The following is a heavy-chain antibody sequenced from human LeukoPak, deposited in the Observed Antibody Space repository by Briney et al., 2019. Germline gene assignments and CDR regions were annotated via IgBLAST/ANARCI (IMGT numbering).Heavy chain of an antibody. CDR3: ARDLPHLD. J-gene: IGHJ4*02. Sequence: PGGSLRLSCVASGFTFSTYAMTWVRQAPGKGLEWVANINQDGSEKYYVDSVKGRFTISRDNAKNSLYLQMNSLRAEDTAVYYCARDLPHLDWGQGTLVTVSS. CDR1: GFTFSTYA. CDR2: INQDGSEK. V-gene: IGHV3-7*01.